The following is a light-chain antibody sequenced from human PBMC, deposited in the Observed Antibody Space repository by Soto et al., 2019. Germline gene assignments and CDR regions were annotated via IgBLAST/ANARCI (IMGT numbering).Light chain of an antibody. CDR3: SSYTSSSTRV. Sequence: QSVLTQPASVSGSPGQSITISCTGTSSDVGDYNYVSWYQQHPGKAPKLMIYDVSNRPSGVSNRFSGSESGNTASLTISGLQAEDEADYYCSSYTSSSTRVFGGGTQLTVL. CDR2: DVS. CDR1: SSDVGDYNY. J-gene: IGLJ2*01. V-gene: IGLV2-14*03.